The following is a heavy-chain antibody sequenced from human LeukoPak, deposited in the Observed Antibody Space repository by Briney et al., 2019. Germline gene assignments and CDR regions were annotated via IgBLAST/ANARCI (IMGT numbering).Heavy chain of an antibody. CDR2: IYYSGST. V-gene: IGHV4-61*05. Sequence: PSETLSLTCTVSGVSISSSNPYWGWIRQPPGKGLEWIGYIYYSGSTKYNPSLKSRVTISVDTSKNQFSLKLSSVTAADTAVYYCAREVRDGYNFGYYYYYYYMDVWGKGTTVTISS. CDR1: GVSISSSNPY. D-gene: IGHD5-24*01. CDR3: AREVRDGYNFGYYYYYYYMDV. J-gene: IGHJ6*03.